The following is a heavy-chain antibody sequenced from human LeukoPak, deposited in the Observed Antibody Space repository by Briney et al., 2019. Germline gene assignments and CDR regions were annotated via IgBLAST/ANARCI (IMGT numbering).Heavy chain of an antibody. V-gene: IGHV3-23*01. D-gene: IGHD2-2*01. Sequence: GGSLRLSCAASGFTFSNYVMSWVRQAPGKGLEWVSSISGSGGSTYYADSVKGRFTISRDNSKNTLFLQMNSLRAEDTAVYYCAKGGYCSSTSCYVGWFDPWGQGTLVTVSS. J-gene: IGHJ5*02. CDR3: AKGGYCSSTSCYVGWFDP. CDR1: GFTFSNYV. CDR2: ISGSGGST.